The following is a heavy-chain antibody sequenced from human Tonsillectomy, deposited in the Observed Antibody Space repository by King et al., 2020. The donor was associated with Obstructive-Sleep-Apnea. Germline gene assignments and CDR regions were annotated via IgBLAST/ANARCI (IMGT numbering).Heavy chain of an antibody. D-gene: IGHD1-26*01. CDR2: INTKTGNP. CDR3: ARVQSGTTSFDY. CDR1: GYTFISNG. V-gene: IGHV7-4-1*01. J-gene: IGHJ4*02. Sequence: QLVQSESELRRPGASVNVSCRASGYTFISNGINWVRQAPGQGLEWMGGINTKTGNPTYAQAFTGRIVFSLDTSVTTAYLQIRSLQAEDTAVYFCARVQSGTTSFDYWGQGTLVTVSS.